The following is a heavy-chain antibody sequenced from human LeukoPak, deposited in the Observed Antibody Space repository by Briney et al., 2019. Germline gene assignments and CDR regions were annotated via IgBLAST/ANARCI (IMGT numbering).Heavy chain of an antibody. V-gene: IGHV5-51*01. Sequence: KPGESLKISCKGSGYSFTSYWIGWVRQMPGKGLEWMGIIYPGDSDTRYSPSFQGQVTISADKSISTAYLQWSSLKASDTAMYYCARHESTGQLVYSGWFDPWGQGTLVTVSS. CDR1: GYSFTSYW. CDR3: ARHESTGQLVYSGWFDP. CDR2: IYPGDSDT. J-gene: IGHJ5*02. D-gene: IGHD6-13*01.